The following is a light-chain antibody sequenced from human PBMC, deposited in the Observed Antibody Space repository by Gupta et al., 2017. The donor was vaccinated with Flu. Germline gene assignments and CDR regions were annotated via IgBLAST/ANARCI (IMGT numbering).Light chain of an antibody. J-gene: IGLJ3*02. CDR2: DVS. V-gene: IGLV2-11*01. CDR3: CSYAGSYTSWV. CDR1: SRDVGYYNY. Sequence: QSALTQPRSVSGSPGQSVTISCTGSSRDVGYYNYVSWYQQHPGKAPKLMIYDVSKRPSGVPDRFSGSKSDNTASLAIXGXQAEDEXDYYCCSYAGSYTSWVFGGGTKLTVL.